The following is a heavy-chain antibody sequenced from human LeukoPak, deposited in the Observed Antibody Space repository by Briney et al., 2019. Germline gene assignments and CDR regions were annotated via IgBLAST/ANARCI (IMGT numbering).Heavy chain of an antibody. CDR3: ARSRVTTIVYYYYGMDV. V-gene: IGHV1-8*01. Sequence: ASVKVSCKASGYTFTSYDINWVRQATGQGLEWMGWMNPNSGNTGYAQKFQGRVTMTRNTSISTAYMELSSLRCEDTAVYYCARSRVTTIVYYYYGMDVWGQGATVTVSS. CDR2: MNPNSGNT. CDR1: GYTFTSYD. J-gene: IGHJ6*02. D-gene: IGHD4-17*01.